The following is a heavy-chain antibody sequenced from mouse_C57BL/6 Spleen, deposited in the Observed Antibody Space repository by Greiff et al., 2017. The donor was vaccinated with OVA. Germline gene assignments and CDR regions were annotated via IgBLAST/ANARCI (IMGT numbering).Heavy chain of an antibody. J-gene: IGHJ3*01. CDR1: GYTFTSYW. V-gene: IGHV1-72*01. D-gene: IGHD1-1*01. Sequence: QVQLKQPGAELVKPGASVKLSCKASGYTFTSYWMHWVKQRPGRGLEWIGRIDPNSGGTKYNEKFKSKATLTVDKPSSTAYMQLSSLTSEDSAVYYCARADYYGSSCADWGQGTLVTVSA. CDR2: IDPNSGGT. CDR3: ARADYYGSSCAD.